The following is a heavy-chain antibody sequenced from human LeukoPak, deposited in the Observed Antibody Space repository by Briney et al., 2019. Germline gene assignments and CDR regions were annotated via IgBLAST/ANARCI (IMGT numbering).Heavy chain of an antibody. CDR3: AKDRFRYCSGGSCQDNWFDP. V-gene: IGHV3-23*01. CDR2: ISGSGGST. D-gene: IGHD2-15*01. CDR1: GFTFSSYA. Sequence: GGSLRLSCAASGFTFSSYAMSWVRQAPGKGLEWVSAISGSGGSTYYADSVKGRFTISRDNSKNTLYLQMNSLRAEDTAVYYCAKDRFRYCSGGSCQDNWFDPWGQGTLVTVSS. J-gene: IGHJ5*02.